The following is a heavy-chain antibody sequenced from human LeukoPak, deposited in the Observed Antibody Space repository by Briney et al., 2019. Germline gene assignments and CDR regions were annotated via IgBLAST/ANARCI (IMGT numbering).Heavy chain of an antibody. V-gene: IGHV3-23*01. D-gene: IGHD3-10*01. J-gene: IGHJ4*02. CDR3: AKDGAWYYGSGSYYLSSQFDY. CDR2: ISPDDSTA. CDR1: GFTFSSYS. Sequence: GGSLRLSCLASGFTFSSYSMSWVRQAPGKGLEWVSAISPDDSTAYYADSVKGRFTISRDNSKNTLYLQMNSLRAEDTAVYYCAKDGAWYYGSGSYYLSSQFDYWGQGTLVTVSS.